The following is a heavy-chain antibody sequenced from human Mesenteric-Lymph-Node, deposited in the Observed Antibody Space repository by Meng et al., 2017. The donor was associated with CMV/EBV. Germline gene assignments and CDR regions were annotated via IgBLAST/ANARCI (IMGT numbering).Heavy chain of an antibody. J-gene: IGHJ4*02. V-gene: IGHV3-53*01. Sequence: GESLKISCAASGFTVSSNYMSWVRQAPGKGLEWVSVIYSGGSRYYADSVKGRFTISRDNSKNTLYLHMNSLRAEDTAVYYCATTYYDGSGYSTGDYWGQGTLVTVSS. D-gene: IGHD3-22*01. CDR2: IYSGGSR. CDR1: GFTVSSNY. CDR3: ATTYYDGSGYSTGDY.